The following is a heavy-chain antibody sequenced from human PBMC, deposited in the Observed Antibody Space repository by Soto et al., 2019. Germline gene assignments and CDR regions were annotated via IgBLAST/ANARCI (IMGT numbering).Heavy chain of an antibody. V-gene: IGHV3-21*01. Sequence: GGSLRLSCIGSGFSFSAYNMNWVRQAPGKGLEWVSSIKVGSSRSYQPDSMKGRFTISRDDARNSVYLQINSLRAEDTALYFCVRSPKIGVGGAFWGRGTQVTVSS. CDR3: VRSPKIGVGGAF. D-gene: IGHD3-16*01. CDR2: IKVGSSRS. CDR1: GFSFSAYN. J-gene: IGHJ1*01.